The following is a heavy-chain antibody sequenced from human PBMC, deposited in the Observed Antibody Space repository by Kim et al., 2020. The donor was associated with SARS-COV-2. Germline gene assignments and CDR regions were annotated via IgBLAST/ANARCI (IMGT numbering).Heavy chain of an antibody. CDR1: GYTFTSYY. J-gene: IGHJ6*02. CDR2: INPSGGST. V-gene: IGHV1-46*01. Sequence: ASVKVSCKASGYTFTSYYMHWVRQAPGQGLEWMGIINPSGGSTSYAQKFQGRVTMTRDTSTSTVYMELSSLRSEDTAVYYCARVYSSSWYPKDDYYYYGMDVWGQGTTVTVSS. CDR3: ARVYSSSWYPKDDYYYYGMDV. D-gene: IGHD6-13*01.